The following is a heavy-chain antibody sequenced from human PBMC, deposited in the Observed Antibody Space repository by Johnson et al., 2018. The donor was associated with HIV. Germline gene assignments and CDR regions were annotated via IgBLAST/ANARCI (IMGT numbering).Heavy chain of an antibody. Sequence: VQLVESRGGVVQPGRSLKLSCLASGFTFSSYGMHWVRKTTGKGLESVSGIGTAGDTYYADSVKGRFTISRDNSKNTLYLQMNSLRAEDTAVYYCARARRMGDYYDSSGSPWDAFDIWGQGTMVTVSS. V-gene: IGHV3-13*01. CDR1: GFTFSSYG. CDR2: IGTAGDT. CDR3: ARARRMGDYYDSSGSPWDAFDI. J-gene: IGHJ3*02. D-gene: IGHD3-22*01.